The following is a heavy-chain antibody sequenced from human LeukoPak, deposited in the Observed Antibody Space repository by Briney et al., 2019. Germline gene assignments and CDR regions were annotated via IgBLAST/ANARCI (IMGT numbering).Heavy chain of an antibody. Sequence: SETLSLTCTVSGGSISSGDYSWSWIRQPPGKGLEWIGYIYYSGSTYYNPSLKSRVTISVDTSKNQFSLKLSSVTAADTAVYYCARSRGFWSGYNYYYYYGMDVWGQGTTVTVSS. J-gene: IGHJ6*02. CDR1: GGSISSGDYS. CDR2: IYYSGST. V-gene: IGHV4-30-4*01. CDR3: ARSRGFWSGYNYYYYYGMDV. D-gene: IGHD3-3*01.